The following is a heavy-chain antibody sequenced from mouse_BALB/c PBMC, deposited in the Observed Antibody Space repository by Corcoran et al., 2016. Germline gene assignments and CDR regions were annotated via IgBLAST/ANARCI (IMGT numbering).Heavy chain of an antibody. J-gene: IGHJ3*01. Sequence: QVTLKESGPGILQPSQTISLTCSFSGFSLSTSGMGVSWIRQPSGKGLEWLAHIYWDDDKRYNPSLKSRLTITKDTSRNQVFLKITSVDTADTATYYCARGNWIGFAYWGQGTLVTVSA. CDR3: ARGNWIGFAY. D-gene: IGHD4-1*01. V-gene: IGHV8-12*01. CDR2: IYWDDDK. CDR1: GFSLSTSGMG.